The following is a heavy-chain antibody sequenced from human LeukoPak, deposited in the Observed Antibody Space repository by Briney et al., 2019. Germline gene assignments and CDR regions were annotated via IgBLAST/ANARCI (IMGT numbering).Heavy chain of an antibody. J-gene: IGHJ6*03. Sequence: ASVRVSCKASGYTFTSYDINWVRQATGQGLEWMGWMNPNSGNTGYAQKFQGRVTMTRNTSISTAYMELSSLRSEDTAVYYCARERTPYYYMDVWGKGTTVTVSS. CDR3: ARERTPYYYMDV. V-gene: IGHV1-8*01. CDR1: GYTFTSYD. CDR2: MNPNSGNT. D-gene: IGHD2-2*01.